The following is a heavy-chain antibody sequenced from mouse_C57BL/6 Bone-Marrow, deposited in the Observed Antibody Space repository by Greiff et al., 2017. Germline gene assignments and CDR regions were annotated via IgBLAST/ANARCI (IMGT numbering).Heavy chain of an antibody. V-gene: IGHV5-12*01. Sequence: EVKVVASGGGLVQPGGSLKLSCAASGFTFSDYYMYWVRQTPEKRLEWVAYISNGGGSTYYPDTVKGRFTISREHAKNALYLQMSRLKSEDTAMYYCARHRDGYYFYWYFDVWGTGTTVTVSS. CDR1: GFTFSDYY. CDR2: ISNGGGST. D-gene: IGHD2-3*01. CDR3: ARHRDGYYFYWYFDV. J-gene: IGHJ1*03.